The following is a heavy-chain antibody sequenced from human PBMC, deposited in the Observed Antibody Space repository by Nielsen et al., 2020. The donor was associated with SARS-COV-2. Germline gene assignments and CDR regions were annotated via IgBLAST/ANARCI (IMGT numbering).Heavy chain of an antibody. CDR1: GFAFNTYW. D-gene: IGHD1-1*01. CDR2: INNDGETT. Sequence: GESLKISCAASGFAFNTYWMHWVRQAPGKGLVWVSHINNDGETTSYADSVKGRFTISRDNSKNTLYLQMNGLRAEDTAIYYCAKGTVLDYWGQGTLVTVSS. J-gene: IGHJ4*02. CDR3: AKGTVLDY. V-gene: IGHV3-74*01.